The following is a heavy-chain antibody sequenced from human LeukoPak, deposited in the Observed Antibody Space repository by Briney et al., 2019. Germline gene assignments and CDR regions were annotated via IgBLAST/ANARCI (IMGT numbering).Heavy chain of an antibody. V-gene: IGHV3-30-3*01. Sequence: GGSLRLSCAASGFTFSSYAMHWVRQAPGKGLEWVAVIPYDGSNKYYADSVKGRFTISRDNSKNTLYLQMNSLRAEDTAVYYCARGLLVVVVAATPGYFDYWGQGTLVTVSS. J-gene: IGHJ4*02. CDR3: ARGLLVVVVAATPGYFDY. CDR1: GFTFSSYA. CDR2: IPYDGSNK. D-gene: IGHD2-15*01.